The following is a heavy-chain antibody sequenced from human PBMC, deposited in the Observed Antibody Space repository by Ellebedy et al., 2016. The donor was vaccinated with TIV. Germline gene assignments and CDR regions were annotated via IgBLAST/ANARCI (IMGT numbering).Heavy chain of an antibody. CDR1: GFTFSTYA. J-gene: IGHJ4*02. Sequence: GESLKISCAASGFTFSTYAMDWIRQTPGEGLEWVATILKAGSKKYYADSVKGPFTISRDNARNSLYLQMNTLRDEDTAVYYCTRARVYSNGWYYPNFWGQGTLVAVSS. CDR2: ILKAGSKK. D-gene: IGHD6-19*01. V-gene: IGHV3-30*04. CDR3: TRARVYSNGWYYPNF.